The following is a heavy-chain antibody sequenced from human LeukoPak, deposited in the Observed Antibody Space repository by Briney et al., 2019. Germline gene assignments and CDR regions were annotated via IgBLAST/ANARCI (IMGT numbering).Heavy chain of an antibody. CDR1: GFTFSSYA. J-gene: IGHJ4*02. V-gene: IGHV3-23*01. Sequence: GGSLRLSCAASGFTFSSYAMSWVRQAPGKGLEWVSVISGSGGSTYYADSVKGRFTISRDSSKNTLYLQMNSLRAEDTAAYYCAKTTSSWSPFDYWGQGTLVTVSS. D-gene: IGHD6-13*01. CDR3: AKTTSSWSPFDY. CDR2: ISGSGGST.